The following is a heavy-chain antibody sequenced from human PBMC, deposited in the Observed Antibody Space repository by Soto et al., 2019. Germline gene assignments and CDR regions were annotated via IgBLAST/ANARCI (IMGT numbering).Heavy chain of an antibody. CDR3: ARGGSLYWYFDL. J-gene: IGHJ2*01. CDR1: GYTFTSYA. Sequence: ASVKVSCKASGYTFTSYAMHWVRQAPGQRLEWLGWINAGNGNTKYSQKFQGRVTIARDTSASTAYMELSSLRSEDTAVYYCARGGSLYWYFDLWGRGTLVTVSS. CDR2: INAGNGNT. D-gene: IGHD1-26*01. V-gene: IGHV1-3*01.